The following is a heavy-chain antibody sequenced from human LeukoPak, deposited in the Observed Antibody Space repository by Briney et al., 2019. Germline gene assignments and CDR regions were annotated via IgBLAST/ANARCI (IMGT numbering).Heavy chain of an antibody. D-gene: IGHD4-23*01. J-gene: IGHJ3*02. CDR2: IYYSGST. Sequence: SETLSLTCAVYGGSFSSYYWSWIRQPPGKGLEWIGYIYYSGSTNYNPSLKSRVTISVDTSKNQFSLKLSSVTAADTAVYYCTGNSDEDAFDIWGQGTMVTVSS. CDR1: GGSFSSYY. V-gene: IGHV4-59*01. CDR3: TGNSDEDAFDI.